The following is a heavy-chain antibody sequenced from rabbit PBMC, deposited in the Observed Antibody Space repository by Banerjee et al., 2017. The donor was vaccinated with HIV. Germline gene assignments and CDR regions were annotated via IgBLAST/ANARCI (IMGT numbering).Heavy chain of an antibody. Sequence: QEQLVESGGGLVTLGGSLKLSCKASGFSFSSSYYMCWVRQAPGKGLEWIACIDSSGGTTWYASWAKGRFTISKTSSTTVTLQMTSLTAADTATYFCARGADSLTRLDLWGPGTLVTVS. CDR1: GFSFSSSYY. CDR2: IDSSGGTT. D-gene: IGHD4-2*01. CDR3: ARGADSLTRLDL. V-gene: IGHV1S45*01. J-gene: IGHJ3*01.